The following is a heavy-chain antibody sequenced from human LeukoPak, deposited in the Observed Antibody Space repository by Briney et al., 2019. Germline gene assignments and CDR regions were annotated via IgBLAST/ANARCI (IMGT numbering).Heavy chain of an antibody. CDR1: GFTFSSYS. J-gene: IGHJ4*02. CDR3: ARRGGGVAGTFDY. Sequence: GGSLRLSCAASGFTFSSYSMNWVRQAPGKGLEWVSSISSSSSYIYYADSVKGRFTISRDNAKNSLYLQMNSVRAEDTAVYYCARRGGGVAGTFDYWGQGTLVAVSS. D-gene: IGHD2-15*01. V-gene: IGHV3-21*01. CDR2: ISSSSSYI.